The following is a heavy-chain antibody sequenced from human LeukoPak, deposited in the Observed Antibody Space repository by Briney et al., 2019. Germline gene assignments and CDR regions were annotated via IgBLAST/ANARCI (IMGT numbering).Heavy chain of an antibody. CDR3: VRASTSGWYAMAYFDF. CDR2: IWYDGSNK. D-gene: IGHD6-19*01. Sequence: GGSLRLSCAASGFTFSSYGMHWVRQAPGKGLEWVAVIWYDGSNKYYADSVKGRFTISRDNAKNSQFLQMNSLRVEDTAVYYCVRASTSGWYAMAYFDFWGQGTLVTVSS. CDR1: GFTFSSYG. J-gene: IGHJ4*02. V-gene: IGHV3-33*01.